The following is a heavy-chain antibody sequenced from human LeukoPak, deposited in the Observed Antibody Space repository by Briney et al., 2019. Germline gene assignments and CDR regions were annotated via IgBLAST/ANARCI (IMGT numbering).Heavy chain of an antibody. CDR2: IYYSGST. V-gene: IGHV4-59*01. CDR3: ARIAVAADDAFDI. J-gene: IGHJ3*02. Sequence: SETLSLTCTVSGASISDYYCSWIRQPPGRGLEWIGYIYYSGSTNYNSSLKSRVTISVDMSKKQFSLRLSSVTAADTAVYYCARIAVAADDAFDIWGRGTMVTVSS. CDR1: GASISDYY. D-gene: IGHD6-19*01.